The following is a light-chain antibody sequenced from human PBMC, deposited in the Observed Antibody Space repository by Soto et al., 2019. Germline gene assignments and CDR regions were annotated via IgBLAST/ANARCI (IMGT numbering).Light chain of an antibody. CDR3: QQYGSSPPRT. Sequence: ERVMTQSPATLSVSPGERATLSCRASQSVSRNLAWYQQKPGQAPRLLIYGASSRATGIPDRFSGSGSGTDFTLTISRLEPEDFAVYYCQQYGSSPPRTFGQGTKVDIK. J-gene: IGKJ1*01. V-gene: IGKV3-20*01. CDR1: QSVSRN. CDR2: GAS.